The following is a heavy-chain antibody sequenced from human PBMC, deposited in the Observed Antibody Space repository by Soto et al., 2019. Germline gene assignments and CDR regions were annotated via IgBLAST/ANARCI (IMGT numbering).Heavy chain of an antibody. V-gene: IGHV3-23*01. CDR2: LVGSGGDK. Sequence: VQLLESGGGLVQPGGSLRLSCAASGFSFSAYAMNWVRQAPGKGLQWVSGLVGSGGDKNYADSVRGRFTVSRDNSKNTLYLQMNSLRDEDTAVYYCAKDLIAGNGLWEPFDMWGRGTTVTVSS. J-gene: IGHJ3*02. CDR1: GFSFSAYA. D-gene: IGHD2-8*01. CDR3: AKDLIAGNGLWEPFDM.